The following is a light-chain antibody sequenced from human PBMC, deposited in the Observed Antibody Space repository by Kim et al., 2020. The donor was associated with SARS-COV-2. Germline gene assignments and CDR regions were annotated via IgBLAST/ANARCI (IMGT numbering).Light chain of an antibody. CDR3: QQYYSTPPS. CDR2: WAS. V-gene: IGKV4-1*01. J-gene: IGKJ2*03. Sequence: RATLTCKSSQTVLYNSNNKNYLAWYQQKPGQAPKLLIYWASIRESGVSDRFSGSGSETDFTLTIISLQAEDVAVYYCQQYYSTPPSFGQGTKLEI. CDR1: QTVLYNSNNKNY.